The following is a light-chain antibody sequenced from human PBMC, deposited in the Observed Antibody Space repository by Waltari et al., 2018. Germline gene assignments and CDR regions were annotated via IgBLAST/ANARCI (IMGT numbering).Light chain of an antibody. Sequence: QMTQSPSTLSASIGDRVAITCRASHTINTWLAWYQQKPGKTPRVLIYSAAPLASGVPSRFRGSGSGTEFTLTISSLQPDDFATYYCHQYNSYSQSFGQGTKLEIK. V-gene: IGKV1-5*01. CDR3: HQYNSYSQS. CDR2: SAA. J-gene: IGKJ2*03. CDR1: HTINTW.